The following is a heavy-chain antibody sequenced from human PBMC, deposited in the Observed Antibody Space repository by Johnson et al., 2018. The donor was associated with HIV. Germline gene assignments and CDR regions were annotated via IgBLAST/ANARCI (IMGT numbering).Heavy chain of an antibody. J-gene: IGHJ3*02. CDR3: ARERDSGDSLHRRFRAFDI. V-gene: IGHV3-30*14. Sequence: QVQLVESGGGVVQPGRSLRLSCAASGFTFSSYAMHWVHQAPGKGLEWVAVISYDGSNKYYADSVKGRFTISRDNSKNTLYLQMSSLRVDDTAVYYCARERDSGDSLHRRFRAFDIWGQGKMVTVSS. CDR2: ISYDGSNK. CDR1: GFTFSSYA. D-gene: IGHD4-17*01.